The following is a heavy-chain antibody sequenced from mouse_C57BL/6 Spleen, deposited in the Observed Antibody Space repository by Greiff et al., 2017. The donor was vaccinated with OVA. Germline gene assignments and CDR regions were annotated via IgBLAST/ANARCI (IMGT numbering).Heavy chain of an antibody. D-gene: IGHD4-1*01. CDR1: GYTFTDYY. Sequence: EVQLQQSGPELVKPGASVKISCKASGYTFTDYYMNWVKQSHGKSLEWIGDINPNNGGTSYNQKFKGKATLTVDKSSSTAYMELRSLTSEDSAVYDCARRGANWVAWFAYWGQGTLVTVSA. V-gene: IGHV1-26*01. J-gene: IGHJ3*01. CDR3: ARRGANWVAWFAY. CDR2: INPNNGGT.